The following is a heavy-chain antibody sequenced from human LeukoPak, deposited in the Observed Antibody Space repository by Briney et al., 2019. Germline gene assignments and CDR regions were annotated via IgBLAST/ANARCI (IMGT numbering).Heavy chain of an antibody. CDR3: AGGPDISAYYAHF. J-gene: IGHJ4*02. V-gene: IGHV3-30*02. CDR2: IRTDGSKD. D-gene: IGHD3-22*01. CDR1: GFSVSIYG. Sequence: GGSLRLSCAASGFSVSIYGIQWARQAPGKVLQWAAFIRTDGSKDYYSDSVKGRFTISRDNSKNTLFLQMNSLTIEDTAVYYCAGGPDISAYYAHFWVQGTLVTVSS.